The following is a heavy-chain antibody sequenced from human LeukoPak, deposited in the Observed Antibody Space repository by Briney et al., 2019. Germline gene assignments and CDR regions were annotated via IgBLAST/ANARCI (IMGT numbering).Heavy chain of an antibody. D-gene: IGHD3-10*01. CDR1: GYTFTGYY. CDR2: INPNSGGT. V-gene: IGHV1-2*02. J-gene: IGHJ5*02. CDR3: ARDGRVMVRGVNNWFDP. Sequence: GASVKVSCKASGYTFTGYYMHWVRQAPGRGLEWMGWINPNSGGTNYAQKFQGRVTMTRDTSISTAYMELSRLRSDDTAVYYCARDGRVMVRGVNNWFDPWGQGTLVTVSS.